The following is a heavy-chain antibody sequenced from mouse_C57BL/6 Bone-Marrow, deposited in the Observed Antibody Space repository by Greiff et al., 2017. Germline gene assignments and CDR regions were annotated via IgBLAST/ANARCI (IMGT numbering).Heavy chain of an antibody. V-gene: IGHV5-6*01. CDR3: ARNYCYGSSPD. Sequence: EVQLVESGGDLVKPGGSLKLSCAASGFTFSSYGMPWVRQTPDKRLEWVATISSGGSYTYYPDSVKGRFTISRDNAKNTLYLQMSSLKSEDTAMYYCARNYCYGSSPDWGQGTTVTVSS. CDR2: ISSGGSYT. D-gene: IGHD1-1*01. CDR1: GFTFSSYG. J-gene: IGHJ2*01.